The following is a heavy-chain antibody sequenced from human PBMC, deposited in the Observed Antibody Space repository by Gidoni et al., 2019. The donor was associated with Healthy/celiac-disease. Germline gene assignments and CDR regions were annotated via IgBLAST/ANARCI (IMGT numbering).Heavy chain of an antibody. CDR1: RFTCSRYA. J-gene: IGHJ4*02. D-gene: IGHD3-22*01. CDR3: AKDQRKYYGSSGYYYPFDY. CDR2: SRGSGGST. V-gene: IGHV3-23*01. Sequence: EVQLLASGGGLVQPGGSLRRSCAAPRFTCSRYAMSGVRQGPGQGVACVSGSRGSGGSTYDADSVKGRLTISRDNSKNTLYLQRNSLRAEDTAVYDCAKDQRKYYGSSGYYYPFDYWGQGTLVTVSS.